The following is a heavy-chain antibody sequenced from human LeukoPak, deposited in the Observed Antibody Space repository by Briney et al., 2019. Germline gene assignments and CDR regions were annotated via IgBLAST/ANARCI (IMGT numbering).Heavy chain of an antibody. CDR2: IYSGGST. V-gene: IGHV3-53*01. CDR1: GFTFSSYA. D-gene: IGHD6-19*01. CDR3: ARDSSGWYGGFDY. J-gene: IGHJ4*02. Sequence: PGGSLRLSCAASGFTFSSYAMSWVRQAPGKGLEWVSVIYSGGSTYYADSVKGRFTISRDNSKNTLYLQMNSLRAEDTAVYYCARDSSGWYGGFDYWGQGTLVTVSS.